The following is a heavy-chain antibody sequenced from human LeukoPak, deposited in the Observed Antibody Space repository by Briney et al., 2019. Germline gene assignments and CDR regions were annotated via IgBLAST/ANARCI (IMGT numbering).Heavy chain of an antibody. J-gene: IGHJ4*02. CDR2: ISSSSSYI. CDR1: GFTFSSYS. D-gene: IGHD3-3*01. Sequence: GSLRLSCAASGFTFSSYSMNWVRQAPGKGLEWVSSISSSSSYIYYADSVKGRFTISRDNAKNSLYLQMNSLRAEDTAVYYCAREQYYDFWSGYYIHWGQGTLVTVSS. V-gene: IGHV3-21*01. CDR3: AREQYYDFWSGYYIH.